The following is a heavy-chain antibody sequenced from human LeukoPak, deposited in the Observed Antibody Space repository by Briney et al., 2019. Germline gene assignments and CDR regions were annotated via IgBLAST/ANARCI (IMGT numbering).Heavy chain of an antibody. V-gene: IGHV3-53*01. CDR1: GFTGCCNS. D-gene: IGHD2-15*01. CDR3: AREYCSGGSCYRRQYYFDY. J-gene: IGHJ4*02. Sequence: LRLSGVVSGFTGCCNSMRWVRRAPGKELEGVSILYSGGGTDYADSVKGRFTSARDNYKNTLYLGMNSLRVEDTAVYYCAREYCSGGSCYRRQYYFDYWGQGTLVTVSS. CDR2: LYSGGGT.